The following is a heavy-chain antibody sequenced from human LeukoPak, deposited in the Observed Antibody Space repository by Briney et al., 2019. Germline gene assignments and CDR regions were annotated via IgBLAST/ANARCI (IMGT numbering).Heavy chain of an antibody. V-gene: IGHV3-66*01. Sequence: GGSLRLSCAASGFTVSSNYMAWVRQAPGKGLEWVSVIYDGGFTDYTDSVKGRFTISRDNSKNTLYLQMNSLRADDTAVYYCARVMGRLVRTWYFDLWGRGTLATVSS. CDR3: ARVMGRLVRTWYFDL. CDR1: GFTVSSNY. J-gene: IGHJ2*01. CDR2: IYDGGFT. D-gene: IGHD3-9*01.